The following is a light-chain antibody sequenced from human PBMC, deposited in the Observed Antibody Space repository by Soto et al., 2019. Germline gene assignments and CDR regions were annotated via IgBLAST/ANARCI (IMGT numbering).Light chain of an antibody. CDR2: DTS. Sequence: QAVVTQEPSLTVSPGGTVTLTRGSSTGAVTSGHYPYWFQQKPGQAPRTLIYDTSNKHSWTPARFSGSLLGGKATLTLSGAQPEDEADYYCLLSYRGAGEVFGGGTKLTVL. CDR3: LLSYRGAGEV. CDR1: TGAVTSGHY. V-gene: IGLV7-46*01. J-gene: IGLJ2*01.